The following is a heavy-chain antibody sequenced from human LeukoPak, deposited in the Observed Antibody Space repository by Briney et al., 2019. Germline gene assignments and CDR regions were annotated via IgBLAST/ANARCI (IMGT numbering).Heavy chain of an antibody. D-gene: IGHD3-10*01. CDR3: ARLNGWFGDQRLDY. Sequence: GGSLRLSCAASGFTVSSNYMSWVRQAPGKGLEWVSVIYSGGSTYYADSVKGRFTISRDNSKNTLYLQMNSLRAEDTAVYYCARLNGWFGDQRLDYWGQGTLVTVSS. J-gene: IGHJ4*02. CDR2: IYSGGST. V-gene: IGHV3-53*01. CDR1: GFTVSSNY.